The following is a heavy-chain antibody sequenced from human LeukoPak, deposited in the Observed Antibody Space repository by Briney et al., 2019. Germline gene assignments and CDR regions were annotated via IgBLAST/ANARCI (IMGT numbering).Heavy chain of an antibody. Sequence: GGSLRLSCAASGFTFSDYDMHWVRQAPGKGLEWVAVISNHGSNKYYADSVKGRFTISRDNSKSTLYLQMDSLRAEDTAVYYCAKCGNSGCHLIDYWGQGTLVTVSS. CDR3: AKCGNSGCHLIDY. CDR1: GFTFSDYD. J-gene: IGHJ4*02. CDR2: ISNHGSNK. V-gene: IGHV3-30*18. D-gene: IGHD6-19*01.